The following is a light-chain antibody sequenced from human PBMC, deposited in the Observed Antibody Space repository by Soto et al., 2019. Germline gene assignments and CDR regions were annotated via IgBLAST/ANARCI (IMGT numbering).Light chain of an antibody. Sequence: DIQMTQPPSSLSASVGDRVTITCRAGQSISSWLAWYQQKPGKAPKLLIFDAFSLESGVPSRFSGSRSGTEFTLTISSLQPDDYATYYCQQYNSYSPLTFGGGTKVDI. J-gene: IGKJ4*01. V-gene: IGKV1-5*01. CDR3: QQYNSYSPLT. CDR2: DAF. CDR1: QSISSW.